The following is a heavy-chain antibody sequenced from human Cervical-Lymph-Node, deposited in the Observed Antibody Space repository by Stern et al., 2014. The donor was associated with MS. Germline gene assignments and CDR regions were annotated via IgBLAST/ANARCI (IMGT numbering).Heavy chain of an antibody. Sequence: QVQLVQSGAEVKKPGSSVKVSCTASGGTFSSYAINWVRQAPGQGPEWMGGIIPIVGTATYAKKFQGRVTITADESTSTAYMELSSLRSEDTAVYYCARDRRHYDTSGGYYFDSWGQGTLVTVSS. CDR3: ARDRRHYDTSGGYYFDS. D-gene: IGHD3-22*01. CDR2: IIPIVGTA. V-gene: IGHV1-69*01. J-gene: IGHJ4*02. CDR1: GGTFSSYA.